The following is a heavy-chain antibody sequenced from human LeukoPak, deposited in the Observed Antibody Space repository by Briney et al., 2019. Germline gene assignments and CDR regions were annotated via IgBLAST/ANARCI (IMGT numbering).Heavy chain of an antibody. D-gene: IGHD2-15*01. Sequence: SQTLSLTCAISGDSVSSNSAAWNWIRQSPSRGLEWLGRTYYRSKWYNDYAVSVKSRITINPDTSKNQFSLRLNSVTPEDTAVYYCARDRGIASSGGRGSWFDPWGQGTLVTVSS. CDR2: TYYRSKWYN. CDR3: ARDRGIASSGGRGSWFDP. J-gene: IGHJ5*02. CDR1: GDSVSSNSAA. V-gene: IGHV6-1*01.